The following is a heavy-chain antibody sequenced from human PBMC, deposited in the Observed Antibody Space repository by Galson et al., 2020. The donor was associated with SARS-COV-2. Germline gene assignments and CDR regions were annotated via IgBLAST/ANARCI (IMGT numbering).Heavy chain of an antibody. CDR1: GGSISSSSYY. CDR2: IYYTGPT. D-gene: IGHD6-25*01. CDR3: ARLGLAAAASDY. J-gene: IGHJ4*02. V-gene: IGHV4-39*01. Sequence: SEPLSLTFTVSGGSISSSSYYWVGIRQPPGQGLEWIGSIYYTGPTYYNPSLRSRVTISIDTSKQFSLKLSSVTAADTAVYYCARLGLAAAASDYWGQGTLVTVSS.